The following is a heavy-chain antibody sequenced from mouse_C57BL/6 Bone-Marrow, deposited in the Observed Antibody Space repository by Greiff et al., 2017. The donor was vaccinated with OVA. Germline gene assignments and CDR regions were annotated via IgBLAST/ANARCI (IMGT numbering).Heavy chain of an antibody. CDR2: INPSSGYT. V-gene: IGHV1-7*01. CDR3: VGRWYFDV. Sequence: VQLKESGAELAKPGASVKLSCKASGYTFTSYWMHWVQQRPGQGLEWIGYINPSSGYTKYNQKFKDKATLTADKSSSTAYMQLSSLTYEDSAVYYCVGRWYFDVWGTGTTVTVSS. J-gene: IGHJ1*03. CDR1: GYTFTSYW.